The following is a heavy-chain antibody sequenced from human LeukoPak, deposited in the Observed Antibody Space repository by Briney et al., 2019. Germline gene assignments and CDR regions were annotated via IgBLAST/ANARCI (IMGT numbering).Heavy chain of an antibody. CDR3: ARGFGSGSYFAY. CDR1: GGSSSGYY. J-gene: IGHJ4*02. CDR2: INQSGST. D-gene: IGHD3-10*01. V-gene: IGHV4-34*01. Sequence: NPSETLSLTCAVYGGSSSGYYWSWIRQPPGKGLEWIGEINQSGSTNQNPSFKSRVTISIDTPRNQFSLKLSSVTAADTAVYYCARGFGSGSYFAYWGQGTLVTVSS.